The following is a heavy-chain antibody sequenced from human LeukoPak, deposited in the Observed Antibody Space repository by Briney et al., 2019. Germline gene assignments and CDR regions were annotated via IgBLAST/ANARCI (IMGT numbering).Heavy chain of an antibody. Sequence: PSETLSLTCTVAGGSISSYYWSWIRQPPGKGLEWIGYIYTSGSINYNPSLKSRVTISVATSKNQFSLKLSSVTAADTAVYYCARQRHDFWSGYSSAGGYYYYMDVWGKGTTVTVSS. CDR1: GGSISSYY. V-gene: IGHV4-4*09. CDR2: IYTSGSI. CDR3: ARQRHDFWSGYSSAGGYYYYMDV. D-gene: IGHD3-3*01. J-gene: IGHJ6*03.